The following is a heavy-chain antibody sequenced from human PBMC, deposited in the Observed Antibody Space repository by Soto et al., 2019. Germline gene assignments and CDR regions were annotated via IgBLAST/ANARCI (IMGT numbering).Heavy chain of an antibody. CDR1: GYTFGDYG. CDR3: ARDQQWLVPVPLNVDF. D-gene: IGHD6-19*01. CDR2: ISAFNGNT. V-gene: IGHV1-18*01. J-gene: IGHJ4*02. Sequence: QVQLVQSGAEVKKPGASVKVSCKASGYTFGDYGISWVRQAPGQGLEWMGWISAFNGNTNYTKKFQDRVTVTTDTSTNTAYMELRSLRSDDTAVYYCARDQQWLVPVPLNVDFWGPGTPVIVS.